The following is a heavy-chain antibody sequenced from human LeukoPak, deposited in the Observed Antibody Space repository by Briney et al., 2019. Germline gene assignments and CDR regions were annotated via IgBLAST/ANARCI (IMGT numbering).Heavy chain of an antibody. V-gene: IGHV4-59*01. J-gene: IGHJ4*02. CDR1: GGSISSYY. CDR2: IYYSGST. D-gene: IGHD3-3*01. Sequence: SETLSLTCTVSGGSISSYYWSWIRQPPGKGLEWIGYIYYSGSTNYNPSLKSRVTISVDTSKNQFSLKLSSVTAADTAVYYCARGPMYYDFWSGYHAFDYWGQGTLVTVSS. CDR3: ARGPMYYDFWSGYHAFDY.